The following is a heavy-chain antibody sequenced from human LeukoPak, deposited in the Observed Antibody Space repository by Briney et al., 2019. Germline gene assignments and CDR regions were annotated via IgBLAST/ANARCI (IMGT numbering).Heavy chain of an antibody. V-gene: IGHV3-23*01. CDR3: ASTDPLRYGSGSYYTVFRVYYMDV. CDR1: GFTFSSYA. Sequence: PPGGSLLLCCAASGFTFSSYAMSWVRQAPGKGLEWVSAISGSGGSTYYADSVKGRFTISRDNSKNTLYLQMNSLRAEDTAVYYCASTDPLRYGSGSYYTVFRVYYMDVWGKGTTVTISS. CDR2: ISGSGGST. D-gene: IGHD3-10*01. J-gene: IGHJ6*03.